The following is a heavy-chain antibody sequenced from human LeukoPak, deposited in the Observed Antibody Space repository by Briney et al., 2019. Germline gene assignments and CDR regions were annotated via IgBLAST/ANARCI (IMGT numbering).Heavy chain of an antibody. CDR2: IRYDGSHK. V-gene: IGHV3-30*02. Sequence: PGGSLRLSCAASEFTFTSYGMHWVRQAPGKGLEWVSFIRYDGSHKYYADSVKGRFTISRDNSRNTLYLQMNSLRAEDTAVYFCAKVRLVWFGEDEYYYYYGMDVWGQGTTVTVSS. D-gene: IGHD3-10*01. CDR1: EFTFTSYG. CDR3: AKVRLVWFGEDEYYYYYGMDV. J-gene: IGHJ6*02.